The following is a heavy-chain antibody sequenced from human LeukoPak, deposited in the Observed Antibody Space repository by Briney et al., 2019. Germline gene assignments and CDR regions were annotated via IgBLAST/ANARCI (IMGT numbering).Heavy chain of an antibody. V-gene: IGHV1-2*02. D-gene: IGHD6-13*01. J-gene: IGHJ4*02. CDR3: ARGWLKSSSWYVDS. Sequence: ASVKVSCKASGYTFTGYYMHWVRQAPGQGLEWMGWINPNSGGTNYALKFQGRVTMTRDTSISTAYMELSRLRSDDTAVYYCARGWLKSSSWYVDSWGQGTLVTVSS. CDR1: GYTFTGYY. CDR2: INPNSGGT.